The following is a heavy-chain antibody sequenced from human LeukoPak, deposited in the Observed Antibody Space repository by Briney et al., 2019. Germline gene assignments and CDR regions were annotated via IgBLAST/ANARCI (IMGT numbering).Heavy chain of an antibody. CDR1: GGSLSGYS. V-gene: IGHV4-34*01. CDR2: INHSGST. Sequence: SETLSLTCAVYGGSLSGYSWSWIRQPPGKGLEWIGEINHSGSTNYNTSLKSRVTISIDASKNQFSLKLSSVTAADTAVYYCSRGAGLSDYWGQGTLVTVSS. D-gene: IGHD6-19*01. CDR3: SRGAGLSDY. J-gene: IGHJ4*02.